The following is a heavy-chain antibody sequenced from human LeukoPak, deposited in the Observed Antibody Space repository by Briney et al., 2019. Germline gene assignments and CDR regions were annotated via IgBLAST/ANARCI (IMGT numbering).Heavy chain of an antibody. Sequence: SETLSLTCAVYGGSLSGYYWSWIRQPPGKGLEWIGEINHSGSTNYNPSLKSRVTISVDTSKNQFSLKLSSVTAADTAVYYCARLGKDILRNFDYWGQGTLVTVSS. J-gene: IGHJ4*02. D-gene: IGHD3-9*01. CDR2: INHSGST. V-gene: IGHV4-34*01. CDR1: GGSLSGYY. CDR3: ARLGKDILRNFDY.